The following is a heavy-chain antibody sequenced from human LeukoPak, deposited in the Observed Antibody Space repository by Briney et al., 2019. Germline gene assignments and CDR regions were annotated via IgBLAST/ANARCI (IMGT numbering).Heavy chain of an antibody. CDR3: AKEGSEKQWLVLGAFDI. CDR1: GFTFSSYA. J-gene: IGHJ3*02. CDR2: ISGSGGST. V-gene: IGHV3-23*01. Sequence: GGSLRLSCAASGFTFSSYAMSWVRQAPGKGLEWVSAISGSGGSTYYADSVKGRFTISRDNSKNTLYLQMNSLRAEDTAVYYCAKEGSEKQWLVLGAFDIWGQGTMVTVSS. D-gene: IGHD6-19*01.